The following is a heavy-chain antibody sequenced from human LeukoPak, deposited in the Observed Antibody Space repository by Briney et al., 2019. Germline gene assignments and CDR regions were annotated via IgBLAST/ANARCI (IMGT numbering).Heavy chain of an antibody. D-gene: IGHD5-24*01. J-gene: IGHJ4*02. CDR2: INPSGGST. CDR1: GYTFTSYY. Sequence: GASVKVSCKASGYTFTSYYMHWVRQAPGQGLEWMGIINPSGGSTSYAQKFQGRVTMTRDTSTSTVYMEPSSLRSEDTAVYYCARDPHNYDYFDYWGQGTLVTVSS. V-gene: IGHV1-46*01. CDR3: ARDPHNYDYFDY.